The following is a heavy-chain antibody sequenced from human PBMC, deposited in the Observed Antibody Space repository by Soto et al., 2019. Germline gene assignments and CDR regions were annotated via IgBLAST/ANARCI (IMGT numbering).Heavy chain of an antibody. J-gene: IGHJ6*03. CDR1: GGSFSGYY. D-gene: IGHD2-21*02. CDR2: INHSGST. V-gene: IGHV4-34*01. Sequence: SETLSLTCAVYGGSFSGYYWSWIRQPPGKGQEWIGEINHSGSTNYNPSLKSRVTISVDTSKNQFSLKLSSLTAADTAVYYCARACDGDCVGYFFYYLEVWGKGATVNVSS. CDR3: ARACDGDCVGYFFYYLEV.